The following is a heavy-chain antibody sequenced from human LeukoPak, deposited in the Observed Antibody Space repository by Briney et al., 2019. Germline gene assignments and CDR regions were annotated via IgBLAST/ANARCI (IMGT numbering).Heavy chain of an antibody. CDR1: GFTFTFYA. Sequence: GGSLRLSCAASGFTFTFYAMSWVRQAPGKGLEWVSTISTNGGRTYYADSVKGRFTISRDNSKNTLYLQMNSLRAEDTAVYYCARGYSGYFYYWGQGTLVTVSS. CDR3: ARGYSGYFYY. D-gene: IGHD5-12*01. V-gene: IGHV3-23*01. CDR2: ISTNGGRT. J-gene: IGHJ4*02.